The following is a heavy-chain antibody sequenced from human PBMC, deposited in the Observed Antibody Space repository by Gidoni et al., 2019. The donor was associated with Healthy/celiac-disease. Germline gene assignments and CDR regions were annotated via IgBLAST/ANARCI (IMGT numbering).Heavy chain of an antibody. CDR3: ARPVTAAGSYYFDY. CDR2: IYHSGST. J-gene: IGHJ4*02. Sequence: QVQLQESGPGLVKPSETQSLTCTVSGYSISSGYYWGWIRQPPGKGLEWIGSIYHSGSTYYNPSLKSRVTISVDTSKNQFSLKLSSVTAADTAVYYCARPVTAAGSYYFDYWGQGTLVTVSS. CDR1: GYSISSGYY. V-gene: IGHV4-38-2*02. D-gene: IGHD6-13*01.